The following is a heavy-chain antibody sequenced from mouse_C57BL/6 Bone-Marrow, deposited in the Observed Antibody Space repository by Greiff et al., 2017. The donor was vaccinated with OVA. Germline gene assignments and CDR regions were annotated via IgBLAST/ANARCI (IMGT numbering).Heavy chain of an antibody. V-gene: IGHV1-36*01. CDR1: GFTFTDYY. D-gene: IGHD2-3*01. CDR3: AREEYDGCYVRLAD. CDR2: VSPYHGGT. Sequence: EVQLQQSGPVLVKPGPSVKISCQASGFTFTDYYMHWVKQSHGKSLEWIGLVSPYHGGTSYTQKFKCTAPLTVDTSSITAYMELNSLTSEDSAVYYCAREEYDGCYVRLADWGQGTLVTVSA. J-gene: IGHJ3*01.